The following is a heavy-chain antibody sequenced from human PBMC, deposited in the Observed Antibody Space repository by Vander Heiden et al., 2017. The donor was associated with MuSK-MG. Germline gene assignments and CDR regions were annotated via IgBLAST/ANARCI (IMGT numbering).Heavy chain of an antibody. D-gene: IGHD2-15*01. CDR3: AKDYSPVVAAEVGFDY. CDR2: IRYDGSNK. Sequence: QVQLVESGGGVVQPGGSLRLSCSASGFPFRSYGMHWVRQAPGKGLEWVAFIRYDGSNKYYADSVKGRFTISRDNSKNTLYLQMNSLRAEDTAVYYCAKDYSPVVAAEVGFDYWGQGTLVTVSS. V-gene: IGHV3-30*02. CDR1: GFPFRSYG. J-gene: IGHJ4*02.